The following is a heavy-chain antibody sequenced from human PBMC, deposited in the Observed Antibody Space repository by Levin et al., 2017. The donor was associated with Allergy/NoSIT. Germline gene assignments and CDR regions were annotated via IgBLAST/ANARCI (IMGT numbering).Heavy chain of an antibody. J-gene: IGHJ4*02. V-gene: IGHV3-30*18. Sequence: GESLKISCAASGFTFSSYGMHWVRQAPGKGLEWVAVISYDGSNKYYADSVKGRFTISRDNSKNTLYLQMNSLRAEDTAVYYCAKFQYYYDSTNDYWGQGTLVTVSS. CDR2: ISYDGSNK. CDR3: AKFQYYYDSTNDY. D-gene: IGHD3-22*01. CDR1: GFTFSSYG.